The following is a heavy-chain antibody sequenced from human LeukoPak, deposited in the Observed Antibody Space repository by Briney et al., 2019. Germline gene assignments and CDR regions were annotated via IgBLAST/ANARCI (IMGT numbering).Heavy chain of an antibody. Sequence: SETLSLTCAVYGGSFSNYYWSWIRQPPGKGLEWIGEINHSGSTNYNPSLKSRVTISVDTSKNQFSLKLTSVTAADTAVYYCARQEYSSFQFDYWGQGTLVTVSS. D-gene: IGHD6-6*01. CDR2: INHSGST. V-gene: IGHV4-34*01. CDR1: GGSFSNYY. CDR3: ARQEYSSFQFDY. J-gene: IGHJ4*02.